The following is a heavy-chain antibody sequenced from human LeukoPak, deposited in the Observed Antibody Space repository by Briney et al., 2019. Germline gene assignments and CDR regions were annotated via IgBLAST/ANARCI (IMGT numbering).Heavy chain of an antibody. V-gene: IGHV3-9*01. CDR2: ISWNSGSI. CDR1: GFTFDDYA. Sequence: GRSLRLSCAASGFTFDDYAMHWVRQAPGKGLEWVSGISWNSGSIGYADSVKGRFTISRDNAKNSLYLQMNSLRAEDTALYYCAKDSHGTPYWYFDLWGQGTLVTVSS. J-gene: IGHJ2*01. CDR3: AKDSHGTPYWYFDL.